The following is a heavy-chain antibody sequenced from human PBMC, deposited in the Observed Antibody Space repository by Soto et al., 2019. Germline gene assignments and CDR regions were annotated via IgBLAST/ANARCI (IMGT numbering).Heavy chain of an antibody. V-gene: IGHV3-74*01. J-gene: IGHJ6*02. CDR3: ARAVRSGSYPYYYYGMDV. Sequence: EVQVVESGGGLVQPGGSLRLSCAASGFTFSNYWIHWVRQAPGKGLVWVSRINSDGTSTSYADSVKGRSTISRDNAKNTLYLQMNSLRVEDTAVYYCARAVRSGSYPYYYYGMDVWGQGTTVTVSS. D-gene: IGHD3-10*01. CDR2: INSDGTST. CDR1: GFTFSNYW.